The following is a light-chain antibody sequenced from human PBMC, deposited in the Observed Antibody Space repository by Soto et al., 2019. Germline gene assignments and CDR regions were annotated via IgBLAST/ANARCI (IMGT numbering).Light chain of an antibody. Sequence: QSVLTQPPSASGSPGQSVTISCTGTSSDISGYNYVSWYQQHPGKAPKLIIYEVSKRPSGVPDRFSGSKSGNTASLTVSGLQAEDEADYYCASYAGSNNLVFAGGTKVTGL. V-gene: IGLV2-8*01. CDR2: EVS. J-gene: IGLJ3*02. CDR1: SSDISGYNY. CDR3: ASYAGSNNLV.